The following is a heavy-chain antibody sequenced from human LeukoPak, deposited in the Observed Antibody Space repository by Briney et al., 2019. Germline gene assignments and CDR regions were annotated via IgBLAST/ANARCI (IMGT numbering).Heavy chain of an antibody. Sequence: SVKVSCKASGGTFSSYAISWVRQAPGQGLEWMGGIIPIFGTANYAQKFQGRVTITADESTSTAYMELSSLRSEDTAVYYCAVGITMVRGVTSHYYYMDVWGKGTTVTISS. V-gene: IGHV1-69*13. CDR1: GGTFSSYA. D-gene: IGHD3-10*01. J-gene: IGHJ6*03. CDR3: AVGITMVRGVTSHYYYMDV. CDR2: IIPIFGTA.